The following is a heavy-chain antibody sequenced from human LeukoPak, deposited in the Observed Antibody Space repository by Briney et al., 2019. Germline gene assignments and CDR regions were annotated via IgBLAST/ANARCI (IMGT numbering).Heavy chain of an antibody. V-gene: IGHV3-9*01. Sequence: GGSLRLSCAASGFTFDDYAMHWVRQAPGKGLEWVSGISWNSGSIGYADSVKGRFTISRDNAKNSLYLQMNSLRAEDTALYYCANIGPYCGGDCGVWGQGTLVTVYS. D-gene: IGHD2-21*02. J-gene: IGHJ4*02. CDR2: ISWNSGSI. CDR1: GFTFDDYA. CDR3: ANIGPYCGGDCGV.